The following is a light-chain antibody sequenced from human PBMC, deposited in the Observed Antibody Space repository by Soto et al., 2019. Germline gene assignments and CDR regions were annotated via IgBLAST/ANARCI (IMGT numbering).Light chain of an antibody. Sequence: QSVLTQPASVSGSPGQSITISCTGTSSDVGRYNHVSWYQHHPGKAPKLIISEVSNRPSGVSNRFSGSKSGYTASLTISGLLAEDEADYYCNSHTSGDFRVFGTGTKGTVL. CDR3: NSHTSGDFRV. J-gene: IGLJ1*01. CDR2: EVS. V-gene: IGLV2-14*01. CDR1: SSDVGRYNH.